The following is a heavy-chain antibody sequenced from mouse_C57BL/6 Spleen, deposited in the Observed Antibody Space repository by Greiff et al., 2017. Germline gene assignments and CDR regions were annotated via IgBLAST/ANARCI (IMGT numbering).Heavy chain of an antibody. CDR2: INPYNGGT. J-gene: IGHJ4*01. Sequence: VQLQQSGPVLVKPGASVKMSCKASGYTFTDYYMNWVKQSHGKSLEWIGVINPYNGGTSYNQKFKGKATLTVGKSSSTAYMELNSLTSEDSAVYYCARRTTVVATEAMDYWGQGTSVTVSS. CDR1: GYTFTDYY. D-gene: IGHD1-1*01. V-gene: IGHV1-19*01. CDR3: ARRTTVVATEAMDY.